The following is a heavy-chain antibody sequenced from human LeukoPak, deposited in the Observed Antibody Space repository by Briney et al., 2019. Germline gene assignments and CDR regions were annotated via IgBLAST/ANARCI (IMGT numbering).Heavy chain of an antibody. J-gene: IGHJ4*02. Sequence: ASVKVSCKASGYTFTSYGISWVRQAPGQGLEWMGWISAYNGNTNYARKLQGRVTMTTDISTSTAYMELRSLRSDDTAVDYCARGYCSSTSCSPHDYWGQATLVTVCS. CDR1: GYTFTSYG. V-gene: IGHV1-18*01. CDR2: ISAYNGNT. CDR3: ARGYCSSTSCSPHDY. D-gene: IGHD2-2*03.